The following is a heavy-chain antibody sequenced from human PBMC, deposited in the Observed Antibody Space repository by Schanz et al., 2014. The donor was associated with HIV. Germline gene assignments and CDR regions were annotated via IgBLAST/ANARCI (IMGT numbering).Heavy chain of an antibody. J-gene: IGHJ4*02. CDR2: ISYDGINK. CDR1: GFSFSTYG. Sequence: QVQLVESGGGVVQPGGSLRLSCAASGFSFSTYGIHWVRQAPGKGLEWVTLISYDGINKYYADSVKGRFTISRDNSKNTLYLQINSLRAEDTAVYYCAKVVRFAMVTAPYYFDSWGQGTLVTVST. D-gene: IGHD2-15*01. V-gene: IGHV3-30*18. CDR3: AKVVRFAMVTAPYYFDS.